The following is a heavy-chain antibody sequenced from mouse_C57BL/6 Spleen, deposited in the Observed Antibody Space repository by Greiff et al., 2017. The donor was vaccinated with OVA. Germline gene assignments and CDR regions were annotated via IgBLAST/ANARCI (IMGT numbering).Heavy chain of an antibody. CDR3: ANYSNYEGAMDY. CDR1: GYAFSSSW. D-gene: IGHD2-5*01. V-gene: IGHV1-82*01. Sequence: QVQLKESGPELVKPGASVKISCKASGYAFSSSWMNWVKQRPGKGLEWIGRIYPGDGDTNYNGKFKGKATLTADKSSSTAYMQLSSLTSEDSAVYFCANYSNYEGAMDYWGQGTSVTVSS. J-gene: IGHJ4*01. CDR2: IYPGDGDT.